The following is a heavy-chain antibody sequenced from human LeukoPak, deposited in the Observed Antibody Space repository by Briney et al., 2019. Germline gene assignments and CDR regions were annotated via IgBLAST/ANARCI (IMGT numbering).Heavy chain of an antibody. CDR3: AKGTEYYYDSSGYYPH. Sequence: GGSLRLSCAGSGFTFSDYYMNWIRQAPGKGLEWVSYISNDGTTKYYADSVKGRVTISRDNAKNSLYLQMNSLRAEDTALYYCAKGTEYYYDSSGYYPHWGQGTLVTVSS. V-gene: IGHV3-11*01. CDR2: ISNDGTTK. J-gene: IGHJ4*02. CDR1: GFTFSDYY. D-gene: IGHD3-22*01.